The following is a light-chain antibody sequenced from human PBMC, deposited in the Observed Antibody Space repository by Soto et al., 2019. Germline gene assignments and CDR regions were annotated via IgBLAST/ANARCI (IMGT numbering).Light chain of an antibody. CDR2: GAS. CDR3: QQYDNWPPWT. J-gene: IGKJ1*01. V-gene: IGKV3-15*01. Sequence: EIVMTQSPATVSVSPGERATLSCRASQSVSSNLAWYQQKPGQAPRLLLYGASTRATGIPDRFSGSGSETEFTLTINNLQPEDFAVYYCQQYDNWPPWTFGQGTKVEVK. CDR1: QSVSSN.